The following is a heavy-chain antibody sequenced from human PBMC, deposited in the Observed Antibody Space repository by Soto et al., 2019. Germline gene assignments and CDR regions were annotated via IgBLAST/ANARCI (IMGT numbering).Heavy chain of an antibody. CDR1: GFYLSSSG. Sequence: QVQLVESGGGVIQPGRSPRLSCAASGFYLSSSGMHWVRQAPGKGLEWVAVIYYDESDKVYSDSVRGRFTVSKDDSKNTRYLQMTSLRAEDTAMYFCARSRDGYNHGLNSWGQGTLVTVSS. CDR2: IYYDESDK. J-gene: IGHJ4*02. V-gene: IGHV3-33*01. CDR3: ARSRDGYNHGLNS. D-gene: IGHD5-12*01.